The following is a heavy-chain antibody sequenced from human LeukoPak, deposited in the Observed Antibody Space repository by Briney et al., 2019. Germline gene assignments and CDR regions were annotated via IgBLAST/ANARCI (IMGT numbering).Heavy chain of an antibody. CDR2: VSSSGSYI. V-gene: IGHV3-21*04. CDR1: GFTFSNYA. J-gene: IGHJ4*02. D-gene: IGHD6-6*01. CDR3: ARDRPMIMAARFDY. Sequence: GGSLRLSCVASGFTFSNYAMNWVRQAPGKGLEWVSSVSSSGSYIFYADTDSVKGRFTISRDNAKNSLYLQMNSLRADDTAVYYCARDRPMIMAARFDYWGQGTLVTVSS.